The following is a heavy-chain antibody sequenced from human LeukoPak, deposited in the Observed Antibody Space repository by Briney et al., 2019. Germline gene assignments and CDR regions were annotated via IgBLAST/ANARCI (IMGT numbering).Heavy chain of an antibody. Sequence: GASVKVSCKASGYTFTDFGISWVRQAPGQGLEWMGWSSAYNGDTKYAQKFQGRVTMTTDTSTSTAYMELRSLRSDDTAVYYCAIFPQAARPSYWGQGTLVTVSS. V-gene: IGHV1-18*01. CDR2: SSAYNGDT. D-gene: IGHD6-6*01. J-gene: IGHJ4*02. CDR1: GYTFTDFG. CDR3: AIFPQAARPSY.